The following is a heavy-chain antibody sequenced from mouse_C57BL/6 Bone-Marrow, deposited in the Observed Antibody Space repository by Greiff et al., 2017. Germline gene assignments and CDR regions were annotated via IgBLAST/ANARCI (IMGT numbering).Heavy chain of an antibody. CDR3: ERGRFRDDYYAMDY. CDR1: GFTFSDYG. V-gene: IGHV5-17*01. Sequence: EVKLVESGGGLVKPGGSLKISCAASGFTFSDYGMHWVRQAPEKGLEWVAYISSGSSTIYYADTVQGRFTIYRDNAKNTLFLQMTGLRSEDTAMYYYERGRFRDDYYAMDYWGQGTSVTVSS. CDR2: ISSGSSTI. J-gene: IGHJ4*01.